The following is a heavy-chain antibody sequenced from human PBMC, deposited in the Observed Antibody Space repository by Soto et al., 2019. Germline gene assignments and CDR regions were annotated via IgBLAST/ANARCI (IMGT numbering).Heavy chain of an antibody. CDR2: IYYSGTT. V-gene: IGHV4-30-4*01. CDR1: GGSISSGDYY. Sequence: SETLSLTCTVSGGSISSGDYYWSWIRHPPGKGLEWIRYIYYSGTTYYNPSLKSRVTISVDTSKNQFSLKVNSVTAADTAVYYCARALIQLWPHYYYGMDVWGQGTTVTVSS. CDR3: ARALIQLWPHYYYGMDV. D-gene: IGHD5-18*01. J-gene: IGHJ6*02.